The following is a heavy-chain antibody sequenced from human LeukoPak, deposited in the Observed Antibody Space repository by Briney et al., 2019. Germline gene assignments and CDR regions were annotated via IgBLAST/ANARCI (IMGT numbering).Heavy chain of an antibody. Sequence: SETLSLTCTVSGGSISSSSYYWGWIRQPPGKGLEWIGSIYYSGSTYYNPSLKGRVTISVDTSKNQFSLKLSSVTAADTAVYYCARHVLPRSAMTTFYVSYFDYWGQGTPVTVSS. CDR3: ARHVLPRSAMTTFYVSYFDY. D-gene: IGHD3-16*01. CDR2: IYYSGST. CDR1: GGSISSSSYY. V-gene: IGHV4-39*01. J-gene: IGHJ4*02.